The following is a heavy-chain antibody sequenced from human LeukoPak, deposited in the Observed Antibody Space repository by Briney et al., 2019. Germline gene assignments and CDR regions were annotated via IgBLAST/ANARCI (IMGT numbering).Heavy chain of an antibody. CDR2: ISGSGGST. CDR1: GFTFSSYG. V-gene: IGHV3-23*01. D-gene: IGHD3-10*01. Sequence: GGTLRLSCAASGFTFSSYGMSWVRQAPGKGLEWVSAISGSGGSTYYADSVKGRFTIPRDNSKNTLYLQMNSLRAEDTAVYYCASVLLWFGETPSYYFDYWGQGTLVTVSS. J-gene: IGHJ4*02. CDR3: ASVLLWFGETPSYYFDY.